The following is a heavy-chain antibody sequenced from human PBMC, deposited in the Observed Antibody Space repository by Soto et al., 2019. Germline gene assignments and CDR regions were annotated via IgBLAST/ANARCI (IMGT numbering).Heavy chain of an antibody. CDR3: ASRAVDYVWGRYRSRRYYYYYVMDV. CDR1: GYSFTTYW. J-gene: IGHJ6*02. CDR2: IYPGDSDT. Sequence: DALKISCIASGYSFTTYWTGWVRQMSGKGLKWMGIIYPGDSDTRYGPSFQGQVPISAAKSISTAYLQWSSLKVSDTAMYYCASRAVDYVWGRYRSRRYYYYYVMDVCGQRTMVTVSS. D-gene: IGHD3-16*02. V-gene: IGHV5-51*01.